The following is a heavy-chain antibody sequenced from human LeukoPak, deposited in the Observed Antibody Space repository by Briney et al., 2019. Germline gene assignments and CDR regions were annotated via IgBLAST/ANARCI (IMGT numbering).Heavy chain of an antibody. Sequence: GGSLRLSCAASGFTVSSNYRSWVRQAPGKGLEWLSVIYSGGSTDHADSVKGRFTISRDNSKNTLYLQMNSLRAEDTAVYYCARVAYDSSGYYPDAFDIWGQGTMVTVSS. D-gene: IGHD3-22*01. CDR3: ARVAYDSSGYYPDAFDI. J-gene: IGHJ3*02. CDR2: IYSGGST. V-gene: IGHV3-53*01. CDR1: GFTVSSNY.